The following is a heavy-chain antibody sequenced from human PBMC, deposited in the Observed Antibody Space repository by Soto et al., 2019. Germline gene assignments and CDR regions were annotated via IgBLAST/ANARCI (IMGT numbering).Heavy chain of an antibody. Sequence: ASVKVSCKASGGTFSSYAISWVRQAPGQGLERMGGIIPIFGPANYAQKFQGRVTITADESTSTAYMELSSLGSEDTAVYYCARAPFSYCGGDCYSGDAFDIWGQGTMVTVSS. CDR3: ARAPFSYCGGDCYSGDAFDI. CDR1: GGTFSSYA. J-gene: IGHJ3*02. D-gene: IGHD2-21*02. CDR2: IIPIFGPA. V-gene: IGHV1-69*13.